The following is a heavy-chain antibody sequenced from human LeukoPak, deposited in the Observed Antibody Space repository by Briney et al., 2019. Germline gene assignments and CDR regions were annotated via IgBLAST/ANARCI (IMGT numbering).Heavy chain of an antibody. D-gene: IGHD6-19*01. CDR2: ISGSGGST. CDR1: GFTFSSYA. J-gene: IGHJ4*02. CDR3: AKDPGSLGAVAGTMDDY. Sequence: GGSLRLSCAASGFTFSSYAMSWVRQAPGKGLEWVSAISGSGGSTYYADSVKGRFTISRDNSKNTLYPQMNSLRAEDTAVYYCAKDPGSLGAVAGTMDDYWGQGTLVTVSS. V-gene: IGHV3-23*01.